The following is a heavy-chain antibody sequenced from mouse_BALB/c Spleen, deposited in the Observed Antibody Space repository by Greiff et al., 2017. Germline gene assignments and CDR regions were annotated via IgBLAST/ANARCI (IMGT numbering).Heavy chain of an antibody. CDR3: SRGGSYRYDEGYFDY. CDR1: GYTFTSYV. V-gene: IGHV1-14*01. CDR2: INPYNDGT. Sequence: EVQLQQSGPELVKPGASVKMSCKASGYTFTSYVMHWVKQKPGQGLEWIGYINPYNDGTNYNEKFKSKATLTLDTSSSTAYMQLSSLTSEDSAVYYCSRGGSYRYDEGYFDYWGQGTTLTVSS. D-gene: IGHD2-14*01. J-gene: IGHJ2*01.